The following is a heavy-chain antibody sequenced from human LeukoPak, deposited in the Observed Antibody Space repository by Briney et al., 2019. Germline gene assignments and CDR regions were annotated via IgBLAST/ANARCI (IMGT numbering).Heavy chain of an antibody. CDR1: GFTVSSNY. CDR2: IYSGGST. D-gene: IGHD3-22*01. CDR3: ARTPYYYDSSGYQYNWFDP. Sequence: PGGSLRLSCAASGFTVSSNYMSWVRQAPGKGLEWVSVIYSGGSTYYADSVKGRFTISRDNSKNTLYLQMNSLRAEDTAVYYCARTPYYYDSSGYQYNWFDPWGQGTLVTVSS. J-gene: IGHJ5*02. V-gene: IGHV3-66*01.